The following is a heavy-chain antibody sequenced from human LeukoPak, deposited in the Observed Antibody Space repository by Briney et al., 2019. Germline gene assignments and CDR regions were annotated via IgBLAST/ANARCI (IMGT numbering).Heavy chain of an antibody. J-gene: IGHJ5*01. Sequence: GGALRLSCTASGFTFRRFWRTWVRQAPGKGLEWVANIKQDGSETYYVDSVKGRFTISRDNAKDSLYLQLNSLRVDDTAVYSCARVILGSLQPRFDSWGQGTLVTVSS. CDR1: GFTFRRFW. CDR2: IKQDGSET. V-gene: IGHV3-7*01. D-gene: IGHD3/OR15-3a*01. CDR3: ARVILGSLQPRFDS.